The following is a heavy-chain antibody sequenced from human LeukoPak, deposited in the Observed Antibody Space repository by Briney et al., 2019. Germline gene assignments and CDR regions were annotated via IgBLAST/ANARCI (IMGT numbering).Heavy chain of an antibody. Sequence: PGGSLRLSCAASGFTFTNAWMSWVRQAPGKGLAWVGRIKSKTDGGTTDYAAPVKGRFTISRDDSKNTLYLQMNSLKTEDTAVYYCTTELRWELSLMLDYWGQGTLVTVSS. CDR3: TTELRWELSLMLDY. J-gene: IGHJ4*02. CDR1: GFTFTNAW. V-gene: IGHV3-15*01. D-gene: IGHD1-26*01. CDR2: IKSKTDGGTT.